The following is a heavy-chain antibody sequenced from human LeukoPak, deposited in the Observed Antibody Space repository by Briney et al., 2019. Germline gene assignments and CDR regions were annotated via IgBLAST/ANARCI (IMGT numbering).Heavy chain of an antibody. D-gene: IGHD3-22*01. Sequence: SETLSLTCTVSGYSISSGYYWGWIRQPPGKGLEWIGSIYHSGSTYYNPSLKSRVTLSVDTSTNQLFLKLSSVTAADTAVYYCAREKSSSYGLAQHWGQGTLVIVSS. J-gene: IGHJ1*01. CDR3: AREKSSSYGLAQH. CDR1: GYSISSGYY. CDR2: IYHSGST. V-gene: IGHV4-38-2*02.